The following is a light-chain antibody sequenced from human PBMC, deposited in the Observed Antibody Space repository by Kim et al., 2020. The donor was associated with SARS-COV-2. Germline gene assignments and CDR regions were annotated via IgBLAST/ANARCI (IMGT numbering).Light chain of an antibody. Sequence: DIQMTQSPSTLSASVGDRVTITCRASQSISSWLAWYQQKPGKAPNLLIYKASSLESGVPSRFSGSGSGTEFTLTISRLQPDDFATYYCQQYKGFPYTFGQGTKLEI. CDR3: QQYKGFPYT. CDR1: QSISSW. J-gene: IGKJ2*01. CDR2: KAS. V-gene: IGKV1-5*03.